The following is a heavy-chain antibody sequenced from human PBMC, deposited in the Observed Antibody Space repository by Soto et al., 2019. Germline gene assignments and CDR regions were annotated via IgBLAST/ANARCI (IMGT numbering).Heavy chain of an antibody. V-gene: IGHV3-30*18. CDR2: ISYDGSNK. Sequence: GGSLRLSCAASGFTFSSYGMHWVRQAPGKGLEWVAVISYDGSNKYYADSVKGRFTISRDNSKNTLYLQMNILRAEDTSVYYCAKTPYDVDTAMAPPAPKYYYYYGMDVWGQGTTVTVS. CDR1: GFTFSSYG. D-gene: IGHD5-18*01. CDR3: AKTPYDVDTAMAPPAPKYYYYYGMDV. J-gene: IGHJ6*02.